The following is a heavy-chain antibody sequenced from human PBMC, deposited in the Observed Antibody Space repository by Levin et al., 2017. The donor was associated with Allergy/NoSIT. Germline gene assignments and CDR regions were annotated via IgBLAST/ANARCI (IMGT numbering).Heavy chain of an antibody. V-gene: IGHV4-39*01. CDR1: GGSISSSSYY. D-gene: IGHD2-21*02. CDR3: ASCGGDCYHYFYYMDG. Sequence: SQTLSLTCTVSGGSISSSSYYWGWIRQPPGKGLEWIGSIYYGGSTYYNPSLESRVTISVDTSKNQFSLKLSSVTAADTAVYYCASCGGDCYHYFYYMDGWGKGTPVTVSS. J-gene: IGHJ6*03. CDR2: IYYGGST.